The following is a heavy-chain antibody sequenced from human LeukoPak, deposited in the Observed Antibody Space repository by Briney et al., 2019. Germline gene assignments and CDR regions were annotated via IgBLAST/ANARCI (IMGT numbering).Heavy chain of an antibody. V-gene: IGHV4-39*07. CDR1: GDSISSTTYY. Sequence: KTSETLSLTCTVSGDSISSTTYYWGWIRQPPGKGLEWIGSIFHTGSTSYNPSLKSRVTISFDTSKNHFSLGLSSVTAADTAVYFCARGNYVVDYNYYYMDVWGKGTTVTVSS. CDR2: IFHTGST. CDR3: ARGNYVVDYNYYYMDV. J-gene: IGHJ6*03. D-gene: IGHD3-10*02.